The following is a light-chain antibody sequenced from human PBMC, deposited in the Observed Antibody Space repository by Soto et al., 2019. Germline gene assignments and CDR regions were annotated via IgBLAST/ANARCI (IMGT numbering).Light chain of an antibody. J-gene: IGKJ3*01. V-gene: IGKV4-1*01. CDR3: QQYSTMPFT. Sequence: DIVMTQSPESLAVSLGERATINCKSGQSVLYTSNNKDYLAWYQQKPGQPPKLLIYWASTRESGVPDRFSGSGSGTDFTLTISSLQAEDVAVYYCQQYSTMPFTLGPGTKVDLK. CDR1: QSVLYTSNNKDY. CDR2: WAS.